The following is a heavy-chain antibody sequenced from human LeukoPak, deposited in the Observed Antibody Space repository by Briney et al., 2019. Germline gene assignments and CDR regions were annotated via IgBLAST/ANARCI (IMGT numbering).Heavy chain of an antibody. Sequence: GGSLRLSCAASGFTFSSYWMSWVRQAPGKGLEWVANIKQDGSEKYYVDSVKGRFTISRDNAKNSLYLQMNSLRAEDTAVYYCARDRSNWNYPYYHYYMDVWGKGTTVTVSS. CDR2: IKQDGSEK. V-gene: IGHV3-7*01. J-gene: IGHJ6*03. D-gene: IGHD1-7*01. CDR1: GFTFSSYW. CDR3: ARDRSNWNYPYYHYYMDV.